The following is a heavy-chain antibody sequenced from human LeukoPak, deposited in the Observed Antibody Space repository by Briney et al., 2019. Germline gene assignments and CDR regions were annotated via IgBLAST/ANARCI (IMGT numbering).Heavy chain of an antibody. CDR3: ARESRSGWQRTFDY. D-gene: IGHD6-19*01. J-gene: IGHJ4*02. V-gene: IGHV4-4*07. CDR2: IYTSGST. Sequence: SETLSLTCTVSGGSISSYYWSWIRQPAGKGLEWIGRIYTSGSTNYNPSLKSRVTMSVDTSKNQFSLKLSSVTAADTAVYYCARESRSGWQRTFDYWGQGTLVTVSS. CDR1: GGSISSYY.